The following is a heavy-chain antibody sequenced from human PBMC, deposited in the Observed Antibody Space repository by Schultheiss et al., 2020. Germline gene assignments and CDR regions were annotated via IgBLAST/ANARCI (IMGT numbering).Heavy chain of an antibody. D-gene: IGHD4-17*01. V-gene: IGHV3-23*01. J-gene: IGHJ4*02. CDR2: ISGSGGST. Sequence: GGSLRLSCAASGFTFSSYAMSWVRQAPGKGLEWVSGISGSGGSTYYADSVKGRFTISRDNSKNTLYLQMNSLRAEDTAVYYCAKAITDGDYWFDYWGQGTLVTVSS. CDR3: AKAITDGDYWFDY. CDR1: GFTFSSYA.